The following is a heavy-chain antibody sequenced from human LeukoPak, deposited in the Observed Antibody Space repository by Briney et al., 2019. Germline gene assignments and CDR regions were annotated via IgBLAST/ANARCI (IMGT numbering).Heavy chain of an antibody. CDR1: GGSIRRSHW. CDR3: ARVTYDNWFDP. CDR2: IYNSRST. J-gene: IGHJ5*02. V-gene: IGHV4-4*02. Sequence: SETLSLTCAVSGGSIRRSHWWSWVRQPPGKGLEWLAEIYNSRSTNYNPSLKSRLTISEDKSKNQSSLKLSSVTAADTAVYYCARVTYDNWFDPWGQGTLVTVSS.